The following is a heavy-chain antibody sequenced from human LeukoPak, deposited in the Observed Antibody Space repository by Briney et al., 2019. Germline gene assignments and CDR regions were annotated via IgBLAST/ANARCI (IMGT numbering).Heavy chain of an antibody. CDR1: GFTFSSFS. J-gene: IGHJ6*03. CDR3: ARVNVVVPAYMDV. CDR2: ISSSSSST. Sequence: GGSLRLSCAASGFTFSSFSMNWVRQAPGKGLEWISYISSSSSSTYYADSVKGRFTISRDNAKNSLYLQMNSLRAADTAVYYCARVNVVVPAYMDVWGKGTTVTVSS. V-gene: IGHV3-48*04. D-gene: IGHD2-2*01.